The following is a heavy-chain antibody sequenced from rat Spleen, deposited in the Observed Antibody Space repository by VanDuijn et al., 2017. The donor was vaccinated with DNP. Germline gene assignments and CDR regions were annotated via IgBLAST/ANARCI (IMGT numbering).Heavy chain of an antibody. CDR2: ISPTGDNT. V-gene: IGHV5-19*01. CDR3: ARHEEQPWFAY. J-gene: IGHJ3*01. CDR1: TFTFSDYG. D-gene: IGHD1-5*01. Sequence: EVRLVESGGGLVQPGRSLKLSCAASTFTFSDYGFHWIRQAPAKGLEWVASISPTGDNTFYRDSVKGRFTISRDNSKSTLYLQMDSLRSEDTATYYCARHEEQPWFAYWGQGTLVTVSS.